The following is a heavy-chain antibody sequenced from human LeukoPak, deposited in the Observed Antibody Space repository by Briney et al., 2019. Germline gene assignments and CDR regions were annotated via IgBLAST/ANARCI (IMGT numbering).Heavy chain of an antibody. CDR1: GGSISSYY. CDR2: IYYSGSP. J-gene: IGHJ5*02. V-gene: IGHV4-59*08. Sequence: SETLSLTCTVSGGSISSYYWSWIRQPPGKGLEWIGYIYYSGSPNYNPSLKSRVTISVDTSKNQFSLKLSSVTAADTAVYYCARQDGWNDSVWFDPWGQGTLVTVSS. CDR3: ARQDGWNDSVWFDP. D-gene: IGHD1-1*01.